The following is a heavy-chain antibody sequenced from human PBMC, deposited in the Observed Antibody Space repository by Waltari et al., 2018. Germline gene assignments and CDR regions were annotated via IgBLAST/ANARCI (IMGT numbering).Heavy chain of an antibody. CDR3: ARATIAAADNYYYYGMDV. V-gene: IGHV5-51*03. Sequence: EVQLVQSGAEVKKPGESLTISCKGSGYSFTSYWIGWVRQMPGKGLEWMGIIYPGDSDTRYSPSFQGQVTISADKSISTAYLQWSSLKASDTAMYYCARATIAAADNYYYYGMDVWGQGTTVTVSS. CDR1: GYSFTSYW. D-gene: IGHD6-13*01. J-gene: IGHJ6*02. CDR2: IYPGDSDT.